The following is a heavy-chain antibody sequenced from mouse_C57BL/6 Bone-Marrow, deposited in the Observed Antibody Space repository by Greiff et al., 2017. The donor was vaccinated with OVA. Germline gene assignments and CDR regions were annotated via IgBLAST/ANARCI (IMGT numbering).Heavy chain of an antibody. J-gene: IGHJ4*01. Sequence: EVQRVESGEGLVKPGGSLKLSCAASGFTFSSYAMSWVRQTPEKRLEWVAYISSGGDYIYYADTVKGRFTLSRDNARNTLYLQMSSLKSEDTALYYFTTLYCNYAIDYWGQGTSVTVSS. V-gene: IGHV5-9-1*02. CDR2: ISSGGDYI. CDR1: GFTFSSYA. CDR3: TTLYCNYAIDY. D-gene: IGHD1-1*01.